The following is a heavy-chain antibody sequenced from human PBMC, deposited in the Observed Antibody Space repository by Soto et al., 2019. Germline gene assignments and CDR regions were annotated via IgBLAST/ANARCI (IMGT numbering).Heavy chain of an antibody. D-gene: IGHD3-22*01. V-gene: IGHV3-23*01. Sequence: GGSLRLSCAASGFTFSSYAMSWVRQAPGKGLEWVSAISGSGGSTYYADSVKGRFTISRDNSKNTLYLQMNSLRAEDTAVYYCAKDPLRYYYDSSGSLYFQHWGQGTLVTVSS. CDR1: GFTFSSYA. CDR3: AKDPLRYYYDSSGSLYFQH. CDR2: ISGSGGST. J-gene: IGHJ1*01.